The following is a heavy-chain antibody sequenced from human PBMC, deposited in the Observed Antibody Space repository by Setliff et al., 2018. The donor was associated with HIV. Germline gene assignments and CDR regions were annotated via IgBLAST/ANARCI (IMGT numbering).Heavy chain of an antibody. CDR2: ISPYNGDT. CDR1: GYPFTSYG. J-gene: IGHJ4*02. Sequence: ASVKVSCKASGYPFTSYGLCWVRQAPGQGLEWMGWISPYNGDTYYDEKFQGRVTMTTDTSTSTASMELTSLRSDDTAVYYGARRNAYYNVWRSTYYSDYWGQGTLVTVSS. D-gene: IGHD3-3*01. CDR3: ARRNAYYNVWRSTYYSDY. V-gene: IGHV1-18*01.